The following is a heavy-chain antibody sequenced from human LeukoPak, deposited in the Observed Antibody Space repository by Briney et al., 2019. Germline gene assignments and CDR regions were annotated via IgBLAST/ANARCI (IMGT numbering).Heavy chain of an antibody. CDR1: GGSISISNFY. J-gene: IGHJ5*02. CDR3: ARYGPSSGCLDP. Sequence: SETLSLTCTVSGGSISISNFYWGWIRQPPGKGLEWIGINSYSGSTSYNPSLQSRVTISLDTSNNRFSLNLNSVTAADTAMYYCARYGPSSGCLDPWGQGALVTVSS. CDR2: NSYSGST. D-gene: IGHD3-9*01. V-gene: IGHV4-39*07.